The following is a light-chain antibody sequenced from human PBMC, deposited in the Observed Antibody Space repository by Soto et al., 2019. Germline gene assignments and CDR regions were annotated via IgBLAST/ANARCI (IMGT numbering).Light chain of an antibody. CDR2: EVS. J-gene: IGLJ1*01. V-gene: IGLV2-14*01. CDR1: SSDVGGYTY. Sequence: QSVLTQPASVSGSPGQSITISCTGTSSDVGGYTYVSWYQQHPGKAPKLMIYEVSHRPSGISDRFSGSKSGSTASLTISGLQAEDEADYYCCSYSTSTTRYLFGTGTKVTVL. CDR3: CSYSTSTTRYL.